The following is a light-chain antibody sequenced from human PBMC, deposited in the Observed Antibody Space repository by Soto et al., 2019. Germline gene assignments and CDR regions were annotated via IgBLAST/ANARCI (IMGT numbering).Light chain of an antibody. V-gene: IGKV1-16*02. J-gene: IGKJ1*01. CDR3: QPYQNYPPS. CDR1: QGINNF. CDR2: ASS. Sequence: DIQMTQSPSSLSASVGDRVTITCRASQGINNFLAWFQQKPRKAPKSLIYASSTLQTGDPSKFSGSGSETEFTLTINSLQPEDFVPYYCQPYQNYPPSFGQGTKVEIK.